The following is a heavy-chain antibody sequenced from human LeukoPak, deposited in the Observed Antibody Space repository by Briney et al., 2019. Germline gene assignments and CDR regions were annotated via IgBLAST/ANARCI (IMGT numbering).Heavy chain of an antibody. CDR2: IIPIFGTA. Sequence: SVKVSFTASGGTFSIYAISWVRQAPGQGLEWMGGIIPIFGTANYTQKFQGRVTITADESTSTAYMELSSLRSEDTAVYYCARVPPTGKTMNWFDPWGQGTLVTVSS. D-gene: IGHD1-1*01. CDR1: GGTFSIYA. CDR3: ARVPPTGKTMNWFDP. J-gene: IGHJ5*02. V-gene: IGHV1-69*01.